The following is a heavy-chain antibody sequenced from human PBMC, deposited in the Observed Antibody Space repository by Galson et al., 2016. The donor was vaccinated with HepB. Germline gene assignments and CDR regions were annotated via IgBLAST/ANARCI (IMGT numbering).Heavy chain of an antibody. CDR1: GYPFSSHW. Sequence: SLRLSCAVSGYPFSSHWMHWVPHAPGKGLVWVPRISPDGRSTSYADSVKGQFTISRDNAKNTLYLQMNSLRAEDTAVYYCARVDLYNKPTGYWGQGTLVTVSP. D-gene: IGHD1-1*01. CDR2: ISPDGRST. CDR3: ARVDLYNKPTGY. V-gene: IGHV3-74*01. J-gene: IGHJ4*02.